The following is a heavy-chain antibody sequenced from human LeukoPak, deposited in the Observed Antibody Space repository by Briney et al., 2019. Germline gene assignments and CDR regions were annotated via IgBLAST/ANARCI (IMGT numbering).Heavy chain of an antibody. J-gene: IGHJ4*02. CDR2: IIPILGIA. D-gene: IGHD6-13*01. Sequence: ASVKVSCKASGGTFSSYAISWVRQAPGQGLEWMGRIIPILGIANYAQKFQGRVTITADKSTSTAYMELSSLRSEDTAVYYCARDPRSIAAAGANFDYWGQGTLVTVSS. CDR3: ARDPRSIAAAGANFDY. V-gene: IGHV1-69*04. CDR1: GGTFSSYA.